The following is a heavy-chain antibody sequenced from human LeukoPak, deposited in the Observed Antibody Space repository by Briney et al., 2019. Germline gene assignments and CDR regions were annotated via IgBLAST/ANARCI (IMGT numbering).Heavy chain of an antibody. Sequence: SETLSLTCAVYGGSFSGYYWSWIRQPPGKGLEWIGEINHSGSTNYNPSLKSRVTISVDTSKNRFSLKLSSVTAADTAVYYCARVIKGFDYWGQGTLVTVSS. CDR2: INHSGST. J-gene: IGHJ4*02. CDR3: ARVIKGFDY. V-gene: IGHV4-34*01. CDR1: GGSFSGYY. D-gene: IGHD3-22*01.